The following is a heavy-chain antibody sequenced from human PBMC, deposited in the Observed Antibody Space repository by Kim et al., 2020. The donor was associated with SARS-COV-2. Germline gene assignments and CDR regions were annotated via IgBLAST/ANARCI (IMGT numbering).Heavy chain of an antibody. V-gene: IGHV4-39*01. CDR2: IYYSGST. CDR3: ARQVGITMIVVVIRGWFDP. CDR1: GGSISSSCYY. D-gene: IGHD3-22*01. J-gene: IGHJ5*02. Sequence: SETLSLTCTVSGGSISSSCYYWGWIRQPPGKGLEWIGSIYYSGSTYYNPSLKSRVTISVDTSKNQFSLKLSSVTAADTAVYYCARQVGITMIVVVIRGWFDPWGQGTLVTVSS.